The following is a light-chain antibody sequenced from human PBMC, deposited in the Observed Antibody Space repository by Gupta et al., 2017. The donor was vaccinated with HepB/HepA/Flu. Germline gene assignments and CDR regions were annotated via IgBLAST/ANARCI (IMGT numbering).Light chain of an antibody. V-gene: IGKV3-15*01. J-gene: IGKJ4*01. CDR3: KQHNTLIT. CDR1: QSVSTN. CDR2: GAC. Sequence: EIVMTQSPATLSVSPGERATLSCRASQSVSTNVEWYQQRPGQAPRLLIHGACIRASGIPARFSGSGYEXEFTLTXSRRQYEDSAVYYEKQHNTLITFGXGSKVEIK.